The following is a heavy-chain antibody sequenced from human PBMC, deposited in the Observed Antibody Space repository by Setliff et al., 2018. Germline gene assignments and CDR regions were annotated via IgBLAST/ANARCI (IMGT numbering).Heavy chain of an antibody. D-gene: IGHD3-10*01. CDR2: VDPEDGHT. V-gene: IGHV1-69-2*01. CDR1: GYTFTDYY. CDR3: TTGLRHGVPYFDL. J-gene: IGHJ4*02. Sequence: ASVKVSCKASGYTFTDYYMHWVQQAPGKGLEWMGRVDPEDGHTKYAEKFPGRITISADMSLDIAHMELGSLTSEDTAVYYCTTGLRHGVPYFDLWGQGTLVTVSS.